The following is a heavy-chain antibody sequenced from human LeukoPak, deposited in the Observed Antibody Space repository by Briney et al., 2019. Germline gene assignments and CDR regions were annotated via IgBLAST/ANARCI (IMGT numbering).Heavy chain of an antibody. CDR1: GYTFTSYD. D-gene: IGHD2-2*01. Sequence: ASVKVSCKASGYTFTSYDINWVRQATGQGLEWMGWMNPNSGNTGYAQKFQGRVTMTRNTSISTAYMELSSLRSEDTAVYYCARGGSQEASIPSAMGGFDYWGQGTLVTVSS. V-gene: IGHV1-8*01. CDR3: ARGGSQEASIPSAMGGFDY. CDR2: MNPNSGNT. J-gene: IGHJ4*02.